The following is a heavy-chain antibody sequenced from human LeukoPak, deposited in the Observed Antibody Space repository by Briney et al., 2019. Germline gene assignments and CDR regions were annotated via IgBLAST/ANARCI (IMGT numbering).Heavy chain of an antibody. CDR2: ISGSGGTT. D-gene: IGHD4-17*01. Sequence: PGGSLRLSCAASGVTSSTYSMSWVRQAPGGGREWGSAISGSGGTTSAAASVKGRFTLSRDTSKHTPYLQMNSLRAEDTAVYYCAKWEFFAAIIYGDYENWFDPWGQGTLVTVSS. CDR1: GVTSSTYS. V-gene: IGHV3-23*01. CDR3: AKWEFFAAIIYGDYENWFDP. J-gene: IGHJ5*02.